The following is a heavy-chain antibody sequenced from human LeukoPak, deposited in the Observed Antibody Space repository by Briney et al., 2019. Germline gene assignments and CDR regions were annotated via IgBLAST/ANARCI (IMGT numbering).Heavy chain of an antibody. V-gene: IGHV3-48*03. CDR1: GFTFSSYE. CDR2: ISSSGSTI. J-gene: IGHJ4*02. D-gene: IGHD3-10*01. CDR3: AREFDTIEDY. Sequence: GGSLRLSCAASGFTFSSYEMNWVRQAPGKGLEWVSYISSSGSTIYYADSVKGRFTISRDNAKNPLYLQMNILRDEDTAVYYCAREFDTIEDYWGQGTLVTVSS.